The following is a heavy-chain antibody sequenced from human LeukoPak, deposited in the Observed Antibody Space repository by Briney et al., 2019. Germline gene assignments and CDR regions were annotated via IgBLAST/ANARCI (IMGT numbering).Heavy chain of an antibody. CDR2: IRQDGIKK. D-gene: IGHD6-13*01. J-gene: IGHJ5*02. Sequence: GGSLRLSCAASGFIFSNYWMSWLRQAPGKGLEWVANIRQDGIKKNYVDSVEGRFTISRDNAKNSLYLQMNSLRAEDTAVYYCARDRSSPWGQGTLVTVSS. V-gene: IGHV3-7*03. CDR3: ARDRSSP. CDR1: GFIFSNYW.